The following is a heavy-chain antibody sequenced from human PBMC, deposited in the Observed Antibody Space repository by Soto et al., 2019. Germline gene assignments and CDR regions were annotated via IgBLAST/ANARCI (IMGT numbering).Heavy chain of an antibody. CDR3: ARGIKYGAYSRWFDP. CDR1: GYTLTSYD. Sequence: VASVKVSCKASGYTLTSYDINWVRQATGQGLEYLGWMNPNSGNTAYVQKFQGRVTMTWDTSITTAYMELSSLRSEDTAVYFCARGIKYGAYSRWFDPWGQGTLVTV. V-gene: IGHV1-8*01. D-gene: IGHD4-17*01. J-gene: IGHJ5*02. CDR2: MNPNSGNT.